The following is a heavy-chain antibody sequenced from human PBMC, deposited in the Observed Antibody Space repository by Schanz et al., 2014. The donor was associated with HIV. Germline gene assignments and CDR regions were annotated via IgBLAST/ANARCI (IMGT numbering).Heavy chain of an antibody. V-gene: IGHV3-30*18. J-gene: IGHJ6*02. Sequence: ESGGGVVQPGRSLRLSCVASGFTFDNYGMHWVRQAPGKGLEWGAVMSYDGIRKNYADSVKGRFTISRDNSKNTLNLQMKSLRAEDTAVYYCAKDRNYYDSKYRGKGNYYYYYGMDVWGQGTTVTVSS. CDR2: MSYDGIRK. CDR1: GFTFDNYG. D-gene: IGHD3-22*01. CDR3: AKDRNYYDSKYRGKGNYYYYYGMDV.